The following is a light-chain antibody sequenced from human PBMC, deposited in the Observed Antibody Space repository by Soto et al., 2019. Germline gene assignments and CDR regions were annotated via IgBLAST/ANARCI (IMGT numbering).Light chain of an antibody. Sequence: ETVLTQSPGTLSLYPGERASLSCRASQSISGRYLAWYQQKPGQAPRLLIYDASSRATGIPDRFSGSGSGTDFILTISRLEPEDFAVDYCQQYGSSPLTFGGGTKVEIK. CDR2: DAS. J-gene: IGKJ4*01. CDR1: QSISGRY. CDR3: QQYGSSPLT. V-gene: IGKV3-20*01.